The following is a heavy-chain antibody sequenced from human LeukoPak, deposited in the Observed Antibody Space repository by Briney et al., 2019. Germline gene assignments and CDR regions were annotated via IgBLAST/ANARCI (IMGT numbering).Heavy chain of an antibody. V-gene: IGHV3-30-3*01. J-gene: IGHJ5*02. CDR3: ARVTQTLFWWFDP. CDR1: GFTFSSYA. CDR2: ISYDGSNK. D-gene: IGHD3-3*01. Sequence: GGSLRLSCAASGFTFSSYAMHWVRQAPGKGLEWVAVISYDGSNKYYADSVKGRFTISRDNSKNTLYLQMNSLRAEDTAVYYCARVTQTLFWWFDPWGQGTLVTVSS.